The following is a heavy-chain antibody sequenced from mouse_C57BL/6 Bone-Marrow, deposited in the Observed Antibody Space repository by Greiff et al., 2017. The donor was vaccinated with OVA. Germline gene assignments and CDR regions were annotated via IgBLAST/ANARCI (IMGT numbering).Heavy chain of an antibody. Sequence: VKLMESGPGLVAPSQSLSITCTVSGFSLTSYGVDWVRQPPGKGLEWLGVICGGGSTNYNSALMSRLSNSKDNSKTQITLKMNSLQTDDTAMYYCATHYYDYEGFAYWGQGTLVTVSA. D-gene: IGHD2-4*01. J-gene: IGHJ3*01. V-gene: IGHV2-9*01. CDR2: ICGGGST. CDR3: ATHYYDYEGFAY. CDR1: GFSLTSYG.